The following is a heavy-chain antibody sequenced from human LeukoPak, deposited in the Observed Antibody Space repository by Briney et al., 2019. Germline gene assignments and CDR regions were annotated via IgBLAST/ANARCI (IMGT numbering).Heavy chain of an antibody. CDR2: IYYSGST. Sequence: SETLSLTCTVSGGSISSYYWSWIRQPPGKGLEWIGYIYYSGSTNYNPSLKSRVTISVDTSKNQFFLKLSSVTAADTAVYYCARLAEGSSGWYRSVWFDPWGQGTLVTVSS. CDR3: ARLAEGSSGWYRSVWFDP. V-gene: IGHV4-59*08. D-gene: IGHD6-19*01. CDR1: GGSISSYY. J-gene: IGHJ5*02.